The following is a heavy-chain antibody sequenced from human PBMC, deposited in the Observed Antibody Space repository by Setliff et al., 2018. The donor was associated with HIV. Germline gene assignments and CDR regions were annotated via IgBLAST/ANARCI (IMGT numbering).Heavy chain of an antibody. J-gene: IGHJ3*02. Sequence: PGGSLRLSCAASGFTFSSYAMSWVRQAPGKGLEWVSAISGSGGSTYYADSVKGRFTISRDNSKNTLYLQMNSLRAEDTAVYYCAKAWRSSSWSSYAFDIWGQGTMVTVSS. D-gene: IGHD6-13*01. CDR1: GFTFSSYA. CDR3: AKAWRSSSWSSYAFDI. CDR2: ISGSGGST. V-gene: IGHV3-23*01.